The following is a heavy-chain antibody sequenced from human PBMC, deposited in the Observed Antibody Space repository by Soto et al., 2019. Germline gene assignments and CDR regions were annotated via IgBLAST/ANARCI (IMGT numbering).Heavy chain of an antibody. D-gene: IGHD1-20*01. CDR1: GGTFSSFA. J-gene: IGHJ6*02. Sequence: QVQLVQSGAEVKKHGSSMKVSCKASGGTFSSFAISWVRQAPGQGLEWMGGFIPILGTADYAQKFHGRVTITADESTSTASMELSSLRSEDTAVYYCARGITGTVTYYCGLDVWGQGTTVTVSS. CDR2: FIPILGTA. CDR3: ARGITGTVTYYCGLDV. V-gene: IGHV1-69*12.